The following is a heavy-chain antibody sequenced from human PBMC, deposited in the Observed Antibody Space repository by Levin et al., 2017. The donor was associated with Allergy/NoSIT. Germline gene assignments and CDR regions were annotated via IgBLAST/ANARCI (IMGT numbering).Heavy chain of an antibody. J-gene: IGHJ6*02. V-gene: IGHV1-3*01. D-gene: IGHD6-13*01. CDR3: ARDHVAAAGAIYYYYYGMDV. Sequence: GASVKVSCKASGYTFTSYAMHWVRQAPGQRLEWMGWINAGNGNTKYSQKFQGRVTITRDTSASTAYMELSSLRSEDTAVYYCARDHVAAAGAIYYYYYGMDVWGQGTTVTVSS. CDR1: GYTFTSYA. CDR2: INAGNGNT.